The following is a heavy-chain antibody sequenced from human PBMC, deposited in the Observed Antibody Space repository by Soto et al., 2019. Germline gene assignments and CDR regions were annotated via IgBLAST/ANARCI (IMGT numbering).Heavy chain of an antibody. CDR3: ARGALRFVEQHEGYYSCGMDV. CDR1: GGTFSSYA. J-gene: IGHJ6*02. CDR2: IIPIFGTA. D-gene: IGHD3-3*01. Sequence: QVQLVQSGAEVKKPGSSVKVSCKASGGTFSSYAISWVRQAPGQGLEWKGGIIPIFGTANYAQKLQGRVTVTAIEPTSTAYMEMSSVRSEDTAVYYCARGALRFVEQHEGYYSCGMDVWVQGTTVTVSS. V-gene: IGHV1-69*01.